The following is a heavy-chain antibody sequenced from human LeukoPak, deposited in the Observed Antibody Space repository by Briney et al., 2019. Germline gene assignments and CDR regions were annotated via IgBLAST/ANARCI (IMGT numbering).Heavy chain of an antibody. V-gene: IGHV4-4*07. CDR2: IYTSGNT. CDR3: ATDTNYYDSSGYHSRGDY. J-gene: IGHJ4*02. D-gene: IGHD3-22*01. Sequence: SETLSLTCTVSGVSISNYYWSWIRQPAGKGLEWIGRIYTSGNTNYNPSLKSRVTMSVDTSKNQFSLKLSSVTAADTAVYYCATDTNYYDSSGYHSRGDYWGQGTLVTVSS. CDR1: GVSISNYY.